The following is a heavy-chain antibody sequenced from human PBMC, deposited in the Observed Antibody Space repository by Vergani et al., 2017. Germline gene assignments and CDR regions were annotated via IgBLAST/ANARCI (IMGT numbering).Heavy chain of an antibody. CDR1: GFTFSSYG. V-gene: IGHV3-33*01. D-gene: IGHD6-13*01. CDR2: IWYDGSNK. CDR3: ARDSASVAAAMDV. J-gene: IGHJ6*02. Sequence: QVQLVESGGGVVQPGRSLRLSCAASGFTFSSYGMHWVRQAPGKGREWVAVIWYDGSNKYYADSVKGRFTISRDNSKNTLYLQMNSLRAEDTAVYYCARDSASVAAAMDVWGQGTTVTVSS.